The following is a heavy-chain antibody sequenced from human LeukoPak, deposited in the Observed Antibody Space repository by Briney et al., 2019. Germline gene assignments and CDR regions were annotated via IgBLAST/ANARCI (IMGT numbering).Heavy chain of an antibody. CDR3: ARKAITMIVAAFDY. CDR2: INPNSGGT. CDR1: GYTFTGYY. D-gene: IGHD3-22*01. J-gene: IGHJ4*02. Sequence: VASVKVSCKASGYTFTGYYMHWVRQAPGQGLEWMGWINPNSGGTNYTQKFQGRVTMTRDTSISTAYMELSRLRSDDTAVYYCARKAITMIVAAFDYWGRGTLVTVSS. V-gene: IGHV1-2*02.